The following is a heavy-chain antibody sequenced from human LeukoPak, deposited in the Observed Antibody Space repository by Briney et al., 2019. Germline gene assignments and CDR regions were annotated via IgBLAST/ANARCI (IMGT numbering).Heavy chain of an antibody. D-gene: IGHD5-24*01. CDR3: ARGRDQY. Sequence: SETLSLTCAVYGGSFSGYYWTWIRQPPGRGLEWIGEINHSGSTNYNPSLKSRVTISVDTSKSQFSLKLNSVTAADTAMYYCARGRDQYWAQGTLVTVSS. J-gene: IGHJ4*02. V-gene: IGHV4-34*01. CDR2: INHSGST. CDR1: GGSFSGYY.